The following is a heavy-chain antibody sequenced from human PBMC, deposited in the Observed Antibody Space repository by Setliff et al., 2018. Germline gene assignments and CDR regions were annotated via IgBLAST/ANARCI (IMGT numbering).Heavy chain of an antibody. D-gene: IGHD2-2*01. CDR2: ISAYNDNT. J-gene: IGHJ5*02. V-gene: IGHV1-18*01. Sequence: ASVKVSCKASGYTFTNYGISWVRQAPGQGLEWMGWISAYNDNTNYAQEVQGRVTMTTDTSTSTAYMELRSLTSDDTAIYYCVRDRHSFVVPPEEAWFDPWGQGTLVTVSS. CDR1: GYTFTNYG. CDR3: VRDRHSFVVPPEEAWFDP.